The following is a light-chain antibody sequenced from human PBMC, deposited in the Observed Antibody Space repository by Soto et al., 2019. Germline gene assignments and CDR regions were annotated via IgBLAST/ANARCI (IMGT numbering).Light chain of an antibody. J-gene: IGLJ2*01. CDR2: SNN. V-gene: IGLV1-44*01. Sequence: QSVLAQPPSASGTPGQRVTISCSGSSSDIGGNPVNWYQQLPGTAPKLLIYSNNQRPSGVPDQVSGSKSGTSASLAISGLQSEDEADYYCATWDGSLNGVVFGGGTQLTVL. CDR3: ATWDGSLNGVV. CDR1: SSDIGGNP.